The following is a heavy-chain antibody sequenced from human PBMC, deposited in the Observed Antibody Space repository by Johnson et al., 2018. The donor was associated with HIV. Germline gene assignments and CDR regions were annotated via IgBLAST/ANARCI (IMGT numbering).Heavy chain of an antibody. D-gene: IGHD2/OR15-2a*01. J-gene: IGHJ3*02. CDR3: AKVLSSWPPDSRDAFDI. V-gene: IGHV3-30*18. CDR2: ISYDGTNK. CDR1: GFTFDEYG. Sequence: QMQLVESGGGVVRPGGSLRLSCAASGFTFDEYGLSWVRQVPGKGLEWVAIISYDGTNKYYADSVKGRFTISRDNSKNTLYLQMNSLRAEDTAVYYCAKVLSSWPPDSRDAFDIWGQGTMVTVSS.